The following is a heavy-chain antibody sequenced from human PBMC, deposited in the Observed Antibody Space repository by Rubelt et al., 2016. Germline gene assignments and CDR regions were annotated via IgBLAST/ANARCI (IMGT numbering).Heavy chain of an antibody. CDR3: ARERGSYGMDV. CDR1: GASISSYY. J-gene: IGHJ6*02. D-gene: IGHD3-16*01. V-gene: IGHV4-59*12. Sequence: QVQLQESGPGLVKPSETLSLTCTVSGASISSYYWSWIRQPPGKGLEWIGYIYSSGSTYYNPSLKSRVTISVDTSKNQFSLKLSSVTAADTAVYDCARERGSYGMDVWGQGTTVTVSS. CDR2: IYSSGST.